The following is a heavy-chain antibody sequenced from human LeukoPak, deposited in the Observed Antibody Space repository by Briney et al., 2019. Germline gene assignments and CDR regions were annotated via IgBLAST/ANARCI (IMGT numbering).Heavy chain of an antibody. J-gene: IGHJ6*02. CDR3: ARTTFSDGYYYGMDV. CDR2: INTNTGNP. V-gene: IGHV7-4-1*02. CDR1: GYTFTSYA. Sequence: ASVKVSCKASGYTFTSYAMNWVRQAPGQGLEWMGWINTNTGNPTYAQGFTGRFVFSLDTSVSTAYLQISSLKAEDTAVYYCARTTFSDGYYYGMDVWGQGTTVTVSS. D-gene: IGHD1-1*01.